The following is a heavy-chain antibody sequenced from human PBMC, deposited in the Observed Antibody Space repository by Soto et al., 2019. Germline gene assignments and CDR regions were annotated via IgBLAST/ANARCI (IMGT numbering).Heavy chain of an antibody. J-gene: IGHJ6*02. CDR1: GFTFSSYG. CDR2: ISYDGSNK. CDR3: AKDRGRVVVVVWDYYGMDV. Sequence: QVQLVESGGGVVQPGRSLRLSCAASGFTFSSYGMHWVRQAPGKGLEWVAVISYDGSNKYYADSVKGRFTISRDNSKNTLYLQMNSLRAEDTAVYYCAKDRGRVVVVVWDYYGMDVWGQGTTVTVSS. V-gene: IGHV3-30*18. D-gene: IGHD2-15*01.